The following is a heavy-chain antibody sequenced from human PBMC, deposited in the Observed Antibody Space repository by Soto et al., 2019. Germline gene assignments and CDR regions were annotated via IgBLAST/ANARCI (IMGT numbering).Heavy chain of an antibody. CDR1: GFTFSSYA. D-gene: IGHD1-26*01. V-gene: IGHV3-23*01. J-gene: IGHJ6*02. CDR2: ISGSGGST. Sequence: SCAASGFTFSSYAMSWVRQAPGKGLEWVSAISGSGGSTYYADSVKGRFTISRDNSKNTLYLQMNSLRAEDTAVYYCAKSQWELLGMDVWGQGTTVTVSS. CDR3: AKSQWELLGMDV.